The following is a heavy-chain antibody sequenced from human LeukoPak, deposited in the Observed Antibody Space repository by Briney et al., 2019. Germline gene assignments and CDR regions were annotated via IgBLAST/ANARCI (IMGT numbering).Heavy chain of an antibody. V-gene: IGHV1-2*02. CDR2: INPNSGGT. Sequence: ASVKVSCKASGYTFTGYYVHWVRQAPGQGLEWMGWINPNSGGTNYAQKFQGRVTLTRDTSISTAYMEVNRLRSDDTALYYCARNYGFWSFDYWGQGTLVIVSS. CDR1: GYTFTGYY. J-gene: IGHJ4*02. D-gene: IGHD3-3*01. CDR3: ARNYGFWSFDY.